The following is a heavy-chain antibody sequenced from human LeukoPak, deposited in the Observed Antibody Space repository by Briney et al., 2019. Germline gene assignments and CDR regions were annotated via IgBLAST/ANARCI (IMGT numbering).Heavy chain of an antibody. V-gene: IGHV3-48*03. J-gene: IGHJ6*02. D-gene: IGHD3-16*01. CDR1: GVTFSSYE. CDR2: ISSSGSTI. CDR3: ARDGAGVTYYYYGMDV. Sequence: GGSLRLSCAASGVTFSSYEMNWVRQAPGKGLEWVSYISSSGSTIYYADSVKGRFTISRDNAKNSLYLQMNSLRAEDTAAYYCARDGAGVTYYYYGMDVWGQGTTVTVSS.